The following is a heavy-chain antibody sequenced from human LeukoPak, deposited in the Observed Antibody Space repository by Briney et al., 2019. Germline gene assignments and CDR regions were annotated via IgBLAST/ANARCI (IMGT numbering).Heavy chain of an antibody. CDR3: ARRADYCSGGSCYYGMDV. J-gene: IGHJ6*02. CDR1: GGSISSYY. D-gene: IGHD2-15*01. Sequence: KPSETLSLTCTVSGGSISSYYWSWIRQPPGKGLEWIGYIYTSGSTNYNPSPKSRVTISVDTSKNQFSLKLRSVTAADTAVYYCARRADYCSGGSCYYGMDVWGQGTTVTVSS. CDR2: IYTSGST. V-gene: IGHV4-4*09.